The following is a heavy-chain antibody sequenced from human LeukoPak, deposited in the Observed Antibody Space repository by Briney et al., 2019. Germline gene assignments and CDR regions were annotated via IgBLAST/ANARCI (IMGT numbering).Heavy chain of an antibody. V-gene: IGHV4-59*01. CDR2: IYYTGRT. CDR1: GGSISSYY. D-gene: IGHD6-13*01. Sequence: SETLSLTCTVSGGSISSYYWSRIRQPPGKGLEWIGYIYYTGRTNYNPSLKSRVTISVDTSKNQFSLKLSSVTAADTAVYYCAKIAASGTRFDYWGQGTLVTVSS. CDR3: AKIAASGTRFDY. J-gene: IGHJ4*02.